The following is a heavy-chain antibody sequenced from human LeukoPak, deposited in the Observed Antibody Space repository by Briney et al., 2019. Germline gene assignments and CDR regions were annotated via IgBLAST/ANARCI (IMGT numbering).Heavy chain of an antibody. CDR3: AKGPRYYYGSGSFLFYYYYMDV. V-gene: IGHV3-23*01. CDR2: ISGSGGST. J-gene: IGHJ6*03. CDR1: GFTFSSYG. D-gene: IGHD3-10*01. Sequence: PGGSLRLSCAASGFTFSSYGMSWARQAPGKGLEWVSAISGSGGSTYYADSVKGRFTISRDNSKNTLYLQMNSLRAEDTAVYYCAKGPRYYYGSGSFLFYYYYMDVWGKGTTVTISS.